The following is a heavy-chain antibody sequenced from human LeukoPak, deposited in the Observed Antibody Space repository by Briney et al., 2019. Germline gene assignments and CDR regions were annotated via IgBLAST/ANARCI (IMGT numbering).Heavy chain of an antibody. Sequence: SETLSLTCTVSGGSISSSSYYWGWIRQPPGKGLEWIGSIYYSGSTYYNPSLKSRVTVSVDTSKNQFSLKLSSVTAADTAVYYCARDSRQLGWNWFDPRGQGTLVTVSS. D-gene: IGHD7-27*01. V-gene: IGHV4-39*07. CDR3: ARDSRQLGWNWFDP. J-gene: IGHJ5*02. CDR1: GGSISSSSYY. CDR2: IYYSGST.